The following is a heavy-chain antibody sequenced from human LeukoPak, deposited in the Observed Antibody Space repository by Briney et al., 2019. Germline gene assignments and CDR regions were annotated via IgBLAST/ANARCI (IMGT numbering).Heavy chain of an antibody. V-gene: IGHV1-18*01. CDR1: GYTFTSYG. D-gene: IGHD5-24*01. CDR3: ARVRVEMATISGPHAFDI. Sequence: ASVKVSCKASGYTFTSYGISWVRQAPGQGLEWMGWISAYNGNTNYAQKLQGRVTMTTDTSTSTAYMELRSLRSDDTAMYYCARVRVEMATISGPHAFDIWGQGTMVTVSS. CDR2: ISAYNGNT. J-gene: IGHJ3*02.